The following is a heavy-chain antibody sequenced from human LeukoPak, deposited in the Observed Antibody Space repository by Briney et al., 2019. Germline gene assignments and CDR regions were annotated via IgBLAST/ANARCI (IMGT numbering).Heavy chain of an antibody. V-gene: IGHV4-39*07. Sequence: SETLSLTCSVSGGSISSSSYYWGWIRQPPGKGLEWIGSIYYSGSTNYNPSLKSRVTISVDTSKNQFSLKLSSVTAADTAVYYCARTTMVRGTYYMDVWGKGTTVTISS. CDR1: GGSISSSSYY. CDR2: IYYSGST. CDR3: ARTTMVRGTYYMDV. J-gene: IGHJ6*03. D-gene: IGHD3-10*01.